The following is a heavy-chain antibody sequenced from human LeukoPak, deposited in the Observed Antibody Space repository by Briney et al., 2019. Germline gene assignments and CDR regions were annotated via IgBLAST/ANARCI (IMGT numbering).Heavy chain of an antibody. J-gene: IGHJ3*02. Sequence: SETLSLTCTVSGGSISSYYWSWIRQPPGKGLEWIGYIYYSGSTNYNPSLKSRVTISVDTSKNQFSLKLSSVTAADTAVYYCARDSNYYDSSGYYLDAFDIWGQGTMVTASS. D-gene: IGHD3-22*01. CDR3: ARDSNYYDSSGYYLDAFDI. CDR1: GGSISSYY. V-gene: IGHV4-59*01. CDR2: IYYSGST.